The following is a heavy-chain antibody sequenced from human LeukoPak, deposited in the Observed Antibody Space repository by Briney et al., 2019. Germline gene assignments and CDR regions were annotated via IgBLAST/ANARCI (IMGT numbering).Heavy chain of an antibody. CDR3: ARVSSSSPYDH. V-gene: IGHV3-48*04. CDR1: GFTFSSHS. CDR2: ISSSSSTI. J-gene: IGHJ4*02. D-gene: IGHD6-6*01. Sequence: PGGSLRLSCVASGFTFSSHSMNWVRQAPGKGLQWVSYISSSSSTIYYADSVKGRFTISRDNAKNSLYLQMNSLRAEDTAVYYCARVSSSSPYDHWGQGTLVTVSS.